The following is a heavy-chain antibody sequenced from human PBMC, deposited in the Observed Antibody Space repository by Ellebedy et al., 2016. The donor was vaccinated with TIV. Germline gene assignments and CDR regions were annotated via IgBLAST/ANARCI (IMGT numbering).Heavy chain of an antibody. V-gene: IGHV1-69*13. J-gene: IGHJ4*02. CDR2: IIPIFGTA. D-gene: IGHD3-22*01. CDR3: ARAIYYYDSSGYYDFDY. CDR1: GGTFSSYA. Sequence: SVKVSXXASGGTFSSYAISWVRQAPGQGLEWMGGIIPIFGTANYAQKFQGRVTITADESTSTAYMELRSLRSDDTAVYYCARAIYYYDSSGYYDFDYWGQGTLVTVSS.